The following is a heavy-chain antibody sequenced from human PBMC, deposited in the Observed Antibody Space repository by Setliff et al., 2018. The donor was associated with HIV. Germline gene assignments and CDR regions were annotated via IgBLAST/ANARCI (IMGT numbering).Heavy chain of an antibody. D-gene: IGHD2-8*01. CDR2: IYPSDGRT. CDR1: GYRFSNHF. J-gene: IGHJ4*02. V-gene: IGHV1-46*01. Sequence: ASVKVSCKSSGYRFSNHFIHWVRQAPGQGLEWMGIIYPSDGRTTYAQEFQGRVTMTRDTSTSTVYMELSSLRSEDTAVYYCASGSGYCRNGVCYIGVHKNPDKYYSDYWGQGTLVTVSS. CDR3: ASGSGYCRNGVCYIGVHKNPDKYYSDY.